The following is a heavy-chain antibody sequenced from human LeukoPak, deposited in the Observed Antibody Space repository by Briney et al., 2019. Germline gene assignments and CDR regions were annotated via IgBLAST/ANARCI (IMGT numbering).Heavy chain of an antibody. D-gene: IGHD3-10*01. CDR2: IKQDGGDK. CDR1: GFTFSTYL. Sequence: GGSLRLSCGASGFTFSTYLMTWVRQSPGKGLEWVANIKQDGGDKYYVDSVKGRFTISRDNAKNSLYLEMNSLRAEDTAVYYCARGGQAGTGDYWGQGTLVTVSS. J-gene: IGHJ4*02. CDR3: ARGGQAGTGDY. V-gene: IGHV3-7*01.